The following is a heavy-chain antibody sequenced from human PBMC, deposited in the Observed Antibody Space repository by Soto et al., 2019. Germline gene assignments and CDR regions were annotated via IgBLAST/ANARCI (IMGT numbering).Heavy chain of an antibody. CDR1: GGTFSSYA. CDR3: ARRQLPRGYYYYGMDV. J-gene: IGHJ6*02. Sequence: ASVKVSCKASGGTFSSYAISWVRQAPGQGLEWMGGIIPIFGTANYAQKFQGRVTITADESTSTAYMELSSLRSEDTAVYYCARRQLPRGYYYYGMDVWGQGTTVTVSS. CDR2: IIPIFGTA. D-gene: IGHD2-2*01. V-gene: IGHV1-69*13.